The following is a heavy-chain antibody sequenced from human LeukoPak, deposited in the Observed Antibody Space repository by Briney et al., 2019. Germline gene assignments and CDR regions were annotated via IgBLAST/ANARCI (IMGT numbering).Heavy chain of an antibody. CDR3: ARGGMVVAATPGY. Sequence: ASVKVSCKASGYTFTGYYMHRVRQAPGQGLEWMGWINPNSGGTNYAQKFQGRVTMTRDTSISTAYMELSRLRSDDTAVYYCARGGMVVAATPGYWGQGTLVTVSS. V-gene: IGHV1-2*02. J-gene: IGHJ4*02. CDR2: INPNSGGT. CDR1: GYTFTGYY. D-gene: IGHD2-15*01.